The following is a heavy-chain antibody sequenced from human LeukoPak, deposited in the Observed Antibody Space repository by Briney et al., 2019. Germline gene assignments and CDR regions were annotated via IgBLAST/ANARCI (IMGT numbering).Heavy chain of an antibody. CDR2: IYYSGST. D-gene: IGHD6-13*01. CDR3: ARVAAAADTVSGMDV. CDR1: GGSFSGYY. J-gene: IGHJ6*02. Sequence: SETLSLTCAVYGGSFSGYYWSWIRQPPGKGLEWSGYIYYSGSTNYNPSLKSRVTISVDTSKNQFSLKLSSVTAADTAVYYCARVAAAADTVSGMDVWGQGTTVTVSS. V-gene: IGHV4-59*01.